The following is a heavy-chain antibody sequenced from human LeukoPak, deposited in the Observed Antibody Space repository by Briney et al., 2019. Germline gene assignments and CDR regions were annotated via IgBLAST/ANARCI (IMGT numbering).Heavy chain of an antibody. J-gene: IGHJ4*02. CDR3: AKARGWYDFDY. V-gene: IGHV3-23*01. CDR1: GFTFSSHA. Sequence: GGSLRLSCAASGFTFSSHAMSWVRQTPGKGLDWVSGISGVGGSTYYADFVKGRFTISRDNSKNTVYLQMNSLRADDTAVYYCAKARGWYDFDYWGQGILVTVSS. D-gene: IGHD6-19*01. CDR2: ISGVGGST.